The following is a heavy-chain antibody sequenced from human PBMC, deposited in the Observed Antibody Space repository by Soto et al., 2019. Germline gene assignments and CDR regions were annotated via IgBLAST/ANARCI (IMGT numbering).Heavy chain of an antibody. J-gene: IGHJ4*02. CDR1: GFNFGFFG. Sequence: ESGGDVVQPGKSLRLSCAASGFNFGFFGMHWVRQAPGKGLEWVAFISGDGINTQYADSVRGRFTLSRVYSRKTMYLQMDSLRDEDTALYYCARGNLSFDFDSWGLGTLVTVSS. CDR3: ARGNLSFDFDS. CDR2: ISGDGINT. V-gene: IGHV3-30*03. D-gene: IGHD1-26*01.